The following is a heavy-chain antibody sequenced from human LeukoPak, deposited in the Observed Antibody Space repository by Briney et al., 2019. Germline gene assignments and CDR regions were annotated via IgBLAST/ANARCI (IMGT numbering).Heavy chain of an antibody. J-gene: IGHJ4*02. CDR3: ARDGYNYGYTYFFDY. Sequence: PSETLSLTCTVSGGSISSSNYYWGWIRQPAGKGLEWIGRIYISGSTNYNPSLKSRVIMSVDTSKNQFSLKLNSVTGADTAVYYCARDGYNYGYTYFFDYWGQGTLVTVSS. D-gene: IGHD5-18*01. V-gene: IGHV4-61*02. CDR1: GGSISSSNYY. CDR2: IYISGST.